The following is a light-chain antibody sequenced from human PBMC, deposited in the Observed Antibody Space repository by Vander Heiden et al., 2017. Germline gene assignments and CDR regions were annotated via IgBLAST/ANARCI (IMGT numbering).Light chain of an antibody. CDR1: QSISSY. Sequence: DIQMTQSPSSLSASVGDRVTITCRASQSISSYLNWYQQKPGKAPKLLIYAASSLQSGVPSRFSGGGSGTDFTLTISSLQPEDFATYYCQQSDSTLMYTFGQGTKLEIK. V-gene: IGKV1-39*01. J-gene: IGKJ2*01. CDR3: QQSDSTLMYT. CDR2: AAS.